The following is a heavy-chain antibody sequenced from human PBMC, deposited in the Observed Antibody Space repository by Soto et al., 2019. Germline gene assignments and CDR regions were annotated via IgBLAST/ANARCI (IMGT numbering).Heavy chain of an antibody. CDR2: IIPIFRTT. V-gene: IGHV1-69*01. CDR1: GDTFSNYA. J-gene: IGHJ6*02. CDR3: ARDMIPAAPAYKYYAMDV. D-gene: IGHD2-2*01. Sequence: HVQLVQSGAEVKKPGSSVKVSCKASGDTFSNYAISWVRQAPGQGLEWMGGIIPIFRTTDYAQNFQGRVTITADESTSTAYMERSSLRSAATAVYFCARDMIPAAPAYKYYAMDVWGQGTPVTVSS.